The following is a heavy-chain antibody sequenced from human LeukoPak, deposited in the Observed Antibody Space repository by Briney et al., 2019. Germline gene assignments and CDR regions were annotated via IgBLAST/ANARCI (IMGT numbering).Heavy chain of an antibody. CDR1: GYTFSSYG. Sequence: ASVKVSCKASGYTFSSYGISWVRQAPGQGLEWMGWISPYNGNTNYAQNLQGRVTMTTDTSTSTAYMELRSLRSDDTAVYYCARDQGTMYNWFDPWGQGTLVTVSS. CDR2: ISPYNGNT. D-gene: IGHD3-10*02. J-gene: IGHJ5*02. CDR3: ARDQGTMYNWFDP. V-gene: IGHV1-18*01.